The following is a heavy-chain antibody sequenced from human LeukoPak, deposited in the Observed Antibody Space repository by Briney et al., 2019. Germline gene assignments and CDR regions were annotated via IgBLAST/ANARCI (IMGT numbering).Heavy chain of an antibody. CDR3: ARPLPAYCGGDCYPEYFQH. Sequence: GASLKISCKGSGSSFTSYWIGWVRQMPGKGLEWMGIIYPGDSDTRYSPSFQGQVTISADKSISTAYLQWSSLKASDTAMYYCARPLPAYCGGDCYPEYFQHWGQGTLVTVSS. D-gene: IGHD2-21*02. J-gene: IGHJ1*01. V-gene: IGHV5-51*01. CDR2: IYPGDSDT. CDR1: GSSFTSYW.